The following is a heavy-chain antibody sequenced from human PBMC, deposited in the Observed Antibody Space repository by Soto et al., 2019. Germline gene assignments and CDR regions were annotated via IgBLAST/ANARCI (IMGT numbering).Heavy chain of an antibody. D-gene: IGHD5-12*01. CDR3: ARDAQIGHGYSAYHTY. V-gene: IGHV1-46*01. CDR1: GYTFTSYY. Sequence: ASVKVSCKASGYTFTSYYIHWVRQAPGQGLEWVGLINPSGASTTDAQKFQGRVTMTRDTSTSTVYMELNSLRSEDTAVYFCARDAQIGHGYSAYHTYWGQGTLVTVSS. CDR2: INPSGAST. J-gene: IGHJ4*02.